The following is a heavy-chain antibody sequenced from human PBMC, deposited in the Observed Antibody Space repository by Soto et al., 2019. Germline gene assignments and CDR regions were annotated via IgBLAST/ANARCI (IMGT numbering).Heavy chain of an antibody. CDR2: IFSSGST. V-gene: IGHV4-4*07. D-gene: IGHD5-12*01. J-gene: IGHJ4*02. Sequence: SETLSLTCTVSGGSINTYYWTWVRQPAGKGLEWIGRIFSSGSTSFNPSLESRVAMSVDTSKNHFSLTLSSVTAADMAVYYCAREGSYSAYNFAHGIQLWSFDFWRQGALGTVSS. CDR1: GGSINTYY. CDR3: AREGSYSAYNFAHGIQLWSFDF.